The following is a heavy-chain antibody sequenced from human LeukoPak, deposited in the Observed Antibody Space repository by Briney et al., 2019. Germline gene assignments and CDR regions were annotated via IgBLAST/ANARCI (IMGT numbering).Heavy chain of an antibody. D-gene: IGHD3-22*01. CDR3: ARGTSYYDSSGYQEYFQH. CDR2: ISSSGSTI. J-gene: IGHJ1*01. CDR1: GFTFSDYY. Sequence: GGSLRLSCAASGFTFSDYYMSWIRQAPGKGLEWVSYISSSGSTIYYADSVKGRFTISRDNAKNSLYLQMNSLRAEDTAVYYCARGTSYYDSSGYQEYFQHWGQGTLVTVSS. V-gene: IGHV3-11*04.